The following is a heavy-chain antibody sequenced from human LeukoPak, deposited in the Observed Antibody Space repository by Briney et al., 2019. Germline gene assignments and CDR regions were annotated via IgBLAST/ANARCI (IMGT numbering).Heavy chain of an antibody. D-gene: IGHD2-15*01. CDR1: GGSISSYY. Sequence: PSETLSLTCTVSGGSISSYYWSWIRQPPGKGLEWIGYIYYSGSTNYNPSLKSRVTISVDTSKNQFYLKLSSVTAADTAVYYCARDFRGRYCSGGSCYSEADYWGQGTLVTVSS. CDR2: IYYSGST. CDR3: ARDFRGRYCSGGSCYSEADY. V-gene: IGHV4-59*12. J-gene: IGHJ4*02.